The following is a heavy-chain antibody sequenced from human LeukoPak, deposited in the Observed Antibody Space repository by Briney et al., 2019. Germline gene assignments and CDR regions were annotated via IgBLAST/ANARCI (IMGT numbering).Heavy chain of an antibody. D-gene: IGHD6-6*01. J-gene: IGHJ4*02. CDR1: GFTFSSYS. Sequence: PGGSLRLSCAASGFTFSSYSMNWVRQAPGKGLEWVSYISTSSSTIYYADSVKGRFTIYRDNAKNSLYLQMNGLRDEDTAVYYCEAYSSSSQDDYWGQGTLVTVSS. CDR3: EAYSSSSQDDY. V-gene: IGHV3-48*02. CDR2: ISTSSSTI.